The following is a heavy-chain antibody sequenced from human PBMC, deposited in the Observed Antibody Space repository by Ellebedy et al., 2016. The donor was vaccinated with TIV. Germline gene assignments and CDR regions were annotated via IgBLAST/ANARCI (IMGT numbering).Heavy chain of an antibody. Sequence: GESLKISCAASGFTFSTYAMDWIRQTPGEGLEWVATILKDGSNKYYADSVKGRFTISRDNSKNTLYLQMNSLRAEDTAVYYCPYSSGWYKLDDWGQGTLVTVSS. CDR3: PYSSGWYKLDD. J-gene: IGHJ4*02. CDR2: ILKDGSNK. V-gene: IGHV3-30*04. D-gene: IGHD6-19*01. CDR1: GFTFSTYA.